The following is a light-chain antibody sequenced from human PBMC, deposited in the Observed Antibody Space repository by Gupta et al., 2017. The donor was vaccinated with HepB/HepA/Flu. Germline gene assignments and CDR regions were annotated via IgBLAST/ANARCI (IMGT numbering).Light chain of an antibody. J-gene: IGLJ1*01. CDR3: QSYDSSLSVFYV. V-gene: IGLV1-40*01. CDR2: GNS. Sequence: QSVLTQPPSVSGAPGQRVTISCTGSSSNIGAGYDVHCYHQLPGTAPNLLLYGNSNRPSGVPDRFSGSKSGTSASMAITALQAEEEADYYCQSYDSSLSVFYVFGTGTKVTVL. CDR1: SSNIGAGYD.